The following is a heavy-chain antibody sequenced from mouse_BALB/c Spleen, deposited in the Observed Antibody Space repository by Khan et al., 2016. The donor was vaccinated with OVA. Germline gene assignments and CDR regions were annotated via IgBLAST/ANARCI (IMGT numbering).Heavy chain of an antibody. Sequence: EVELVESGGGLVQPGGSRKLSCAASGFTFSSFGMHWIRQAPEKGLEWVAYINSGSNTIYYADTVRGRFTVSRANSKNTLFLQMTILRSEDTAMYYCARCDGFWFAYWGQGTLVTVSA. J-gene: IGHJ3*01. D-gene: IGHD2-3*01. CDR1: GFTFSSFG. CDR3: ARCDGFWFAY. CDR2: INSGSNTI. V-gene: IGHV5-17*02.